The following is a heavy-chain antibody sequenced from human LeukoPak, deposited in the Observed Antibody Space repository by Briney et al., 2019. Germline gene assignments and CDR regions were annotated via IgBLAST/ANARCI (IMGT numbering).Heavy chain of an antibody. CDR2: ISYDGSNK. D-gene: IGHD6-13*01. V-gene: IGHV3-30-3*01. CDR3: YSIAAAG. Sequence: GGSLRLSCAASGFTFSSYAMHWVRQAPGKGLEWVAVISYDGSNKYYADSVKGRFTISRDNSKNTLYLQMNSLRAEDTAVYYCYSIAAAGWGQGTLVTVSS. J-gene: IGHJ4*02. CDR1: GFTFSSYA.